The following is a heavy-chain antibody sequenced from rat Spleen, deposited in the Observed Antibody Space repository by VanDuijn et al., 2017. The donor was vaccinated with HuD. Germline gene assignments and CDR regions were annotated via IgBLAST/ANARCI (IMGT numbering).Heavy chain of an antibody. V-gene: IGHV5-25*01. D-gene: IGHD1-11*01. CDR1: GFTFSDYY. Sequence: EVQLVESGGGLVQPGRSLKLSCAASGFTFSDYYMAWVRQAPTKGLEWVASISYDGGSTYYRDSVKGRFTLSRDNAKSTLYLQMDSLRSEDTATYYCARHRNYGGIPFDYWGQGVMVTVSS. J-gene: IGHJ2*01. CDR2: ISYDGGST. CDR3: ARHRNYGGIPFDY.